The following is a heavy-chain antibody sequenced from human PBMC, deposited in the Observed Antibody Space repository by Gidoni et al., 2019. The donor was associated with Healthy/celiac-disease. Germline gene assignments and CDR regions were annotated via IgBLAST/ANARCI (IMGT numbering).Heavy chain of an antibody. CDR1: GFTFSSYA. D-gene: IGHD6-19*01. Sequence: EVQLLESGGGLVQPGGSLRLPCAASGFTFSSYAMSWVRQAPGKGVEWVSAISGSGGSTYYADSVKGRFTISRDNSKNTLYLQMNSLRAEDTAVYYCAKSVGSSGWSHGDYWGQGTLVTVSS. V-gene: IGHV3-23*01. J-gene: IGHJ4*02. CDR2: ISGSGGST. CDR3: AKSVGSSGWSHGDY.